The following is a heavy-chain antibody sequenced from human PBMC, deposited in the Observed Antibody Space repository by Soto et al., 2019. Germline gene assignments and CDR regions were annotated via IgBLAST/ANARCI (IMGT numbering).Heavy chain of an antibody. D-gene: IGHD5-18*01. Sequence: QVQLVQSGAEVKQHESSVKVSCKAPGGTFSTYAISWVRQAPGQGLEWMGGIIPMFGTANYAQRFQDRVPITADESTNTVYMELSSLRSEDTAVYFCASGIQLWLRRINNGYSGWGQGTLVTVSS. V-gene: IGHV1-69*12. CDR2: IIPMFGTA. CDR3: ASGIQLWLRRINNGYSG. CDR1: GGTFSTYA. J-gene: IGHJ4*02.